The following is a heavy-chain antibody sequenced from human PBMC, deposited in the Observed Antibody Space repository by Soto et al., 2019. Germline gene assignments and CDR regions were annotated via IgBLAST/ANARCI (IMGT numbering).Heavy chain of an antibody. J-gene: IGHJ6*02. CDR1: GITFSAHT. CDR3: VKGLSKICSGTAGGLWMDV. CDR2: IKSDGVTT. Sequence: PGGSLRLSCSGSGITFSAHTMHWVRQAPGKGLEYVSSIKSDGVTTFYADSVKDRFIMSRDNSRNTVYLQMSSLRSEDTAVYYCVKGLSKICSGTAGGLWMDVWGQGTTVTVSS. V-gene: IGHV3-64D*06. D-gene: IGHD2-15*01.